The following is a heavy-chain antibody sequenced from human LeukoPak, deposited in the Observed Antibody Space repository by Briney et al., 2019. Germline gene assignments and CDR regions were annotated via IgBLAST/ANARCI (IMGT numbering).Heavy chain of an antibody. D-gene: IGHD3-22*01. V-gene: IGHV4-4*09. J-gene: IGHJ4*02. CDR1: GGSISGYY. CDR2: IYTSGNT. CDR3: ARLDISGHLEY. Sequence: SETLSLTCTVSGGSISGYYWSWIRQPPGKGLEWIGYIYTSGNTNYNPSLKSRVTMSVDTSKNQISLKLSSVTAADTAVYYCARLDISGHLEYWGQGTLLTVSS.